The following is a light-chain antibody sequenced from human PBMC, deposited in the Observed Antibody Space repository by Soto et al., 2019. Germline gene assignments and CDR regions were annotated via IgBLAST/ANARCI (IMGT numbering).Light chain of an antibody. CDR1: QNVNNY. V-gene: IGKV3-11*01. J-gene: IGKJ2*01. Sequence: DIVLTQSPATLSLSPGDRATLSCRASQNVNNYLAWYQQKPGQAPRLLIYDASNRATGIPARFSGSRSGTDFTLTISSLEPEDFAIYYCQQRLSWYTFGQGTRLEIK. CDR2: DAS. CDR3: QQRLSWYT.